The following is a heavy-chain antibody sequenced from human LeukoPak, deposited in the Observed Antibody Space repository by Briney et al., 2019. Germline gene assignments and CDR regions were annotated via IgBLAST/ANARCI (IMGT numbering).Heavy chain of an antibody. Sequence: PGGSLRLSCAASGFTFSNYGMSWVRQGPGKGLEWVSSISTAGSYIQYADVVKGRFTVSRDNAKNSLYLQMTRLRVDDTAVYYCVRGDFQSGNWGQGTLVTVSS. CDR1: GFTFSNYG. CDR2: ISTAGSYI. CDR3: VRGDFQSGN. V-gene: IGHV3-21*01. D-gene: IGHD3/OR15-3a*01. J-gene: IGHJ4*02.